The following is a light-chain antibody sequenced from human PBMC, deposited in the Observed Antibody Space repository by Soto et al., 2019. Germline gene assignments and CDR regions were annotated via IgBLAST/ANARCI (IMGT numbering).Light chain of an antibody. J-gene: IGLJ2*01. CDR2: DVD. V-gene: IGLV2-11*01. Sequence: QSALTQPRSVSGSPGQSVTISCTGTSSDVGGYNYVSWYQQHPGKAPKFMIYDVDQRPSGVPARFSGSKSGNTASLTISGLQAEDEADYYCCSYAGSYTYVVFGGGTQLTVL. CDR1: SSDVGGYNY. CDR3: CSYAGSYTYVV.